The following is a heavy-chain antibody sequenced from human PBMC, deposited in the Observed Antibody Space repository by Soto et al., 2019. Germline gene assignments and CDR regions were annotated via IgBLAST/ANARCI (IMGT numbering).Heavy chain of an antibody. CDR2: INHSGST. D-gene: IGHD5-12*01. V-gene: IGHV4-34*01. J-gene: IGHJ3*02. CDR3: ARIEMATIAAFDI. Sequence: PSETLSLTCAVYGGSFSGYYWSWIRQPPGKGLEWIGEINHSGSTNYNPSLKSRVTISVDTSKNQFSLKLSSVTAADTAVYYCARIEMATIAAFDIWGQGTMVTVSS. CDR1: GGSFSGYY.